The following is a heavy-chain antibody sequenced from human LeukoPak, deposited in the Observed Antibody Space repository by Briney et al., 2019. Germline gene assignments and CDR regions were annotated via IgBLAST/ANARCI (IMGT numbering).Heavy chain of an antibody. CDR3: ARKLGYYDSSGYSFDI. CDR1: GDSISGGSFY. V-gene: IGHV4-61*02. J-gene: IGHJ3*02. D-gene: IGHD3-22*01. CDR2: IYTSGST. Sequence: SQTLSLTCTVSGDSISGGSFYWSWIRQPAGKGLEWIGRIYTSGSTNYNPSLQSRVTISVDTSKNQFSLKLSSVTAVDTAVYYCARKLGYYDSSGYSFDIWGQGTMVTVSS.